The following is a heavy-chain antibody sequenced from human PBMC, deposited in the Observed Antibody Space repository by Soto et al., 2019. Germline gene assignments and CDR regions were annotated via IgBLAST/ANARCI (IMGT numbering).Heavy chain of an antibody. CDR2: INPNSGGT. CDR1: GYGYTVYY. Sequence: ASVNVSCKTSGYGYTVYYMHWVRQAPGQGLEWMGWINPNSGGTNYAQKFQGWVTMTRDTSISTAYMELSRLRSDDTAVYYCARSSLVSSGWPDAFDIWGQGTMVTVSS. D-gene: IGHD6-19*01. J-gene: IGHJ3*02. V-gene: IGHV1-2*04. CDR3: ARSSLVSSGWPDAFDI.